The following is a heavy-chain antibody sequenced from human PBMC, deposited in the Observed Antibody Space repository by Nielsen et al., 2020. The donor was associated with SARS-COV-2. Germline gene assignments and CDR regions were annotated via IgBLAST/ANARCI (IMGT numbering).Heavy chain of an antibody. CDR1: GGSFSGYY. J-gene: IGHJ5*02. V-gene: IGHV4-34*01. D-gene: IGHD4-11*01. Sequence: SETLSLTCAVYGGSFSGYYWGWIRQPPGKGLEWIGNMYYSGSTYYNPSLKSRVTISVDTSRNQFSLRLTSVTVADTAVYYCASLHGGLLQFNWFDPWGQGTLVTVSS. CDR2: MYYSGST. CDR3: ASLHGGLLQFNWFDP.